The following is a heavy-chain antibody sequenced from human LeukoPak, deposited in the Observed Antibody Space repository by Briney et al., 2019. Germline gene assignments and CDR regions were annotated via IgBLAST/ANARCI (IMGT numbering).Heavy chain of an antibody. CDR2: ISYDGSNK. V-gene: IGHV3-30*18. CDR3: AKTYSSSWYQKPATIDY. CDR1: GFTFSSYG. Sequence: PGRSLRLSCAASGFTFSSYGMHWVRQAPGKGLEWVAVISYDGSNKYYADSVKGRFTISRDNSKNTLYLQMNSLRAEDTAVYYCAKTYSSSWYQKPATIDYWGQGTLVTVSS. J-gene: IGHJ4*02. D-gene: IGHD6-13*01.